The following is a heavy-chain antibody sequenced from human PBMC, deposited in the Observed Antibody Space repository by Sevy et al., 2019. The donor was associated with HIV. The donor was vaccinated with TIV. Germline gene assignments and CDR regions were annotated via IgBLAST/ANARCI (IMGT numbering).Heavy chain of an antibody. CDR1: GFTFSDYY. CDR3: ASAMVRADFDY. V-gene: IGHV3-11*04. D-gene: IGHD3-10*01. J-gene: IGHJ4*02. Sequence: GGSLRLSCAASGFTFSDYYMSWIRQAPGKGLEWVSYISSSGSTIYYADSVKGRFTISRDNAKNSLYLQMNSLRAEDTAVYYCASAMVRADFDYWGQGTLVTVSS. CDR2: ISSSGSTI.